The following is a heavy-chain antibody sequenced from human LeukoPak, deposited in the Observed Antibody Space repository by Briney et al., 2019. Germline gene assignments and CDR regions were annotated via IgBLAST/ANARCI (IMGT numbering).Heavy chain of an antibody. CDR2: ISSSSSYI. J-gene: IGHJ3*02. Sequence: GGSLRLSCAASGFTFSSYSMNWVRQAPGKGLEWVSSISSSSSYIYYADSVKGRFTISRDNAKNSLYLQMNSLGAEDTAVYYCARGLGGSYSLRDAFDIWGQGTVVTVSS. CDR1: GFTFSSYS. V-gene: IGHV3-21*04. CDR3: ARGLGGSYSLRDAFDI. D-gene: IGHD1-26*01.